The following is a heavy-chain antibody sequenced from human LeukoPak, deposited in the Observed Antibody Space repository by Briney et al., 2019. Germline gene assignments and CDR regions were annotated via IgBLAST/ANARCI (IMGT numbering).Heavy chain of an antibody. V-gene: IGHV4-4*07. D-gene: IGHD5-18*01. CDR1: GGSISSYY. J-gene: IGHJ4*02. CDR2: IYTSGST. CDR3: ARDRRGYSYGYFDY. Sequence: SETLSLTCTVSGGSISSYYWSWIRQPAGKGLEWIGRIYTSGSTNYNPSLKSRVTMSVDTSKNQFSLKLSSVTAADTAVYYCARDRRGYSYGYFDYWGQGTLVTVSS.